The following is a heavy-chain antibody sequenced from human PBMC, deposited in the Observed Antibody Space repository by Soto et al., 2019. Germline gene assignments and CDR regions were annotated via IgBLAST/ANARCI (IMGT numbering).Heavy chain of an antibody. CDR1: GYTFTSYG. CDR2: ISAYNGNT. D-gene: IGHD4-17*01. J-gene: IGHJ4*02. Sequence: QVQLGQSGAAVKKPGASVKVSCKASGYTFTSYGISWVRQAPGQGREWMGWISAYNGNTNYAQKLQGRVTMTTDTATSTADMELRSLRSDDTAGYCCARDGGYGDYVDYWGQGTLVTVSS. CDR3: ARDGGYGDYVDY. V-gene: IGHV1-18*01.